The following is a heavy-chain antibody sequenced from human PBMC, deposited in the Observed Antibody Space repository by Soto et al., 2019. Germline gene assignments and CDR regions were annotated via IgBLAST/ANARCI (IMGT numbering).Heavy chain of an antibody. D-gene: IGHD3-10*01. CDR3: AXDLRPAPPLSHPYGMDV. J-gene: IGHJ6*02. V-gene: IGHV3-48*03. Sequence: GGSLRLSCAASGFTFSSYEMNWVRQAPGKGLEWVSYISSSGSTIYYADSVKGRFTISGDNAKNSLYLQMNSLRAEDTAVYYCAXDLRPAPPLSHPYGMDVWGQGTTVTVSS. CDR2: ISSSGSTI. CDR1: GFTFSSYE.